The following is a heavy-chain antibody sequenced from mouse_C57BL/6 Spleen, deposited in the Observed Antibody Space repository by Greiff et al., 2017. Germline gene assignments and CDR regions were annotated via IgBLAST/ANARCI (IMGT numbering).Heavy chain of an antibody. Sequence: DVQLVESGPGLVKPSQSLSLTCSVSGYSITSGYYWNWIRQCPGNKLEWMGYISYDGSNNYNPSLKNRISITRDTSKNQFFLKLNSVTTEDTATYYWARGRNSNYYFAWLAYWGQGTLVTVSA. D-gene: IGHD2-5*01. CDR3: ARGRNSNYYFAWLAY. CDR1: GYSITSGYY. CDR2: ISYDGSN. J-gene: IGHJ3*01. V-gene: IGHV3-6*01.